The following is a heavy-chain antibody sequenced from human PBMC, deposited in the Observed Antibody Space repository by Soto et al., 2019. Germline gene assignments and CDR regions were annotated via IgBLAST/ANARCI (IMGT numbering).Heavy chain of an antibody. Sequence: QVQLVQSGAEVKKPGASVKVSCKASGYTFTGYYMHWVRQAPGQGLEWMGWINPNSGGTNYAQKFQGWVTMTRDTTISTTYMELSRLRTDDTAVYYCARGSVRGVKNSEFDYWGQGTLVTVSS. D-gene: IGHD3-10*01. CDR1: GYTFTGYY. CDR2: INPNSGGT. CDR3: ARGSVRGVKNSEFDY. V-gene: IGHV1-2*04. J-gene: IGHJ4*02.